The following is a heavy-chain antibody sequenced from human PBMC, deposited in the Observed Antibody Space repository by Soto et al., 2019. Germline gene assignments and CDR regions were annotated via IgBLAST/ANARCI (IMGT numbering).Heavy chain of an antibody. CDR2: INHSGST. D-gene: IGHD2-2*01. V-gene: IGHV4-34*01. Sequence: AETLCLTCAVYGGSFSVYYWSWIGQPPGKGLDWIGEINHSGSTNYNPSLKSRVTISVDTSKNQFSLKLSSVTAADTAAYYCARGEDCSSTSCYEYYYYGMDVWGKGNTVTVSS. CDR3: ARGEDCSSTSCYEYYYYGMDV. J-gene: IGHJ6*04. CDR1: GGSFSVYY.